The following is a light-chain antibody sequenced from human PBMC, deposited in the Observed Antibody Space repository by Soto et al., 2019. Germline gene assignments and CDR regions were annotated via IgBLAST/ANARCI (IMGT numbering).Light chain of an antibody. V-gene: IGLV1-40*01. CDR2: GNS. CDR3: QSYDSSLSGSV. Sequence: QAVVTQPPSVSEAPGQRVTMSCTGSSSNIGAGYDVHWYQQLPGTAPKLLIYGNSNRPSGVPDRFSGSKSGTSASLAITGLQAEDEADYYCQSYDSSLSGSVFGGGTKLTVL. CDR1: SSNIGAGYD. J-gene: IGLJ2*01.